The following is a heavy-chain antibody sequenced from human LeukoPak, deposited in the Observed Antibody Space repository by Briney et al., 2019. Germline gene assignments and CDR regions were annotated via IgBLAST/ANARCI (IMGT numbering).Heavy chain of an antibody. CDR2: ISSSSSYI. CDR3: AKDGGGYYPSYYYYMDV. V-gene: IGHV3-21*01. J-gene: IGHJ6*03. Sequence: GGSLRLSCAASGFTFSSYSMNWVRQAPGKGLEWVSSISSSSSYIYYADSVKGRFTISRDNAKNSLYLQMNSLRAEDTAVYYCAKDGGGYYPSYYYYMDVWGKGTTVTISS. D-gene: IGHD3-22*01. CDR1: GFTFSSYS.